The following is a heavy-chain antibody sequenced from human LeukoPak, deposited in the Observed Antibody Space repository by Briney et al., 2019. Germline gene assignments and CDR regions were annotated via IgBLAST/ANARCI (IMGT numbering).Heavy chain of an antibody. V-gene: IGHV1-69*05. CDR1: GGTFSSYA. Sequence: SVKVSCKASGGTFSSYAISWVRQAPGQGLEWMGGIIPIFGTANYAQKFQGRVTITTDESTSTAYMELSSLRSEDTAVYYCARALGSGFPFDYWGRGTLVTVSS. D-gene: IGHD3-22*01. CDR3: ARALGSGFPFDY. J-gene: IGHJ4*02. CDR2: IIPIFGTA.